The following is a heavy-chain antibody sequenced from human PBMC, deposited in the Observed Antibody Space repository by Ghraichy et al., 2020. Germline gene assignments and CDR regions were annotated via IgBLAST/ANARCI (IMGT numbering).Heavy chain of an antibody. CDR1: GFTFSNYW. CDR2: IKEDGSVK. CDR3: ARAGTMAPETLDY. Sequence: GGSLRLSCAPSGFTFSNYWMSWVRQAPGKGLEWVGHIKEDGSVKNYVDSVKGRFSISRDNAKNSVDLRMNSLTAEDTAVYYCARAGTMAPETLDYWGQGTLVTVPS. D-gene: IGHD3-10*01. V-gene: IGHV3-7*01. J-gene: IGHJ4*02.